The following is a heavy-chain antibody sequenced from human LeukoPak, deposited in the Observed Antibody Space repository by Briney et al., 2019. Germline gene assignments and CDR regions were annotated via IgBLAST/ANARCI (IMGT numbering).Heavy chain of an antibody. CDR1: GFTFSDYY. CDR3: ARARGSGVYFLDY. V-gene: IGHV3-11*01. Sequence: PGGSLRLSCAASGFTFSDYYMSWIRQAPGKGPEWLSYISSGGSAIHYADSVRGRFTTSRDNAKNSLYLQMNSLRAEDTAVYYWARARGSGVYFLDYWGQGTLVTVSS. D-gene: IGHD3-10*01. J-gene: IGHJ4*02. CDR2: ISSGGSAI.